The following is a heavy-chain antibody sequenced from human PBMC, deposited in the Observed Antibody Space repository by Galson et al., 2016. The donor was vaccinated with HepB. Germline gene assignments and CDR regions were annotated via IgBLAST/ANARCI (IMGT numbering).Heavy chain of an antibody. Sequence: SVKVSCKASGDTFSSHAISWVRQAPGQGLEWMGGIVPIFGTSTFAQKFQGRVTVTADKSTSTAYMELNSLRSEDTAVYFFAKTHYSDTSGFPPRHFYYHAMDVWGQGTTVTVSS. V-gene: IGHV1-69*06. CDR1: GDTFSSHA. CDR2: IVPIFGTS. CDR3: AKTHYSDTSGFPPRHFYYHAMDV. J-gene: IGHJ6*02. D-gene: IGHD3-22*01.